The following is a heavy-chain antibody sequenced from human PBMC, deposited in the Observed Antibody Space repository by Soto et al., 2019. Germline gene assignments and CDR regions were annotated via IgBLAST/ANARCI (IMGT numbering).Heavy chain of an antibody. CDR1: GFTFSSYA. J-gene: IGHJ4*02. V-gene: IGHV3-23*01. CDR2: ISGSGGST. Sequence: EVQLLESGGGLVQPGGSLRLSCAASGFTFSSYAMSWVRQAPGHGLEWVSAISGSGGSTYYADSVKGRFTISRDNYKNTLYLQMNSLRAEDTAVYYCAKEAGYSSSWYEDYWGQGNLVTVSA. D-gene: IGHD6-13*01. CDR3: AKEAGYSSSWYEDY.